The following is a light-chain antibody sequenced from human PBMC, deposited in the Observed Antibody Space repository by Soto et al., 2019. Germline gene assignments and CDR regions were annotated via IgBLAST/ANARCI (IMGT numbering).Light chain of an antibody. CDR1: QSDSSY. Sequence: EIVLTQSPATLPLSPGERATLSCRASQSDSSYLAWYQQKPGQAPRLLIYDASNRATGIPARFSGSGSGTDFTLTISSLEPEDFAVYYCQQRKTFGQGTKV. J-gene: IGKJ1*01. V-gene: IGKV3-11*01. CDR3: QQRKT. CDR2: DAS.